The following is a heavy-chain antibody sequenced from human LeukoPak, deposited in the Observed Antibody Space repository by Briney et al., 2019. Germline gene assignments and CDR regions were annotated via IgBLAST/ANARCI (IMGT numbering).Heavy chain of an antibody. CDR2: IKQDGSEK. Sequence: GGSLRLSCAASGFTFSDYYMSWIRQAPGKGLKWVANIKQDGSEKYYVDSVKGRFTISRDNAQNSLYLQMNSLRAEDTAIYYCATSTAAAGTDWGQGTLVTVSS. CDR3: ATSTAAAGTD. J-gene: IGHJ4*02. V-gene: IGHV3-7*03. CDR1: GFTFSDYY. D-gene: IGHD6-13*01.